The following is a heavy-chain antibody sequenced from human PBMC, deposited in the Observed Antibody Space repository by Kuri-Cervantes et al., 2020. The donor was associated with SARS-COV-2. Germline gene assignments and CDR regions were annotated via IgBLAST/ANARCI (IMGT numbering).Heavy chain of an antibody. D-gene: IGHD4-23*01. J-gene: IGHJ4*02. Sequence: GSLSLSCTVSGGSISSYYWSWIRQSPGKGLEWIGYIYYSGSTNYNPSLKSLVTISVDTSKNQFSLKLSSVTAADTAVYYCARALLIYGGDFDYWGQGTLVTVSS. CDR1: GGSISSYY. CDR2: IYYSGST. V-gene: IGHV4-59*12. CDR3: ARALLIYGGDFDY.